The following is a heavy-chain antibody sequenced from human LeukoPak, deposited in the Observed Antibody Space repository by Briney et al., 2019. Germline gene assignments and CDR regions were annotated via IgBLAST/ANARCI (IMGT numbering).Heavy chain of an antibody. CDR3: ARTSPTSDFDF. J-gene: IGHJ4*02. CDR1: GFTFTTYW. CDR2: MNGDRSNS. Sequence: GGSLRLSCVASGFTFTTYWMHWVRQAPGKGLVWVSRMNGDRSNSNYADSVKGRFTITRDNTRNTLYLQMNGLRAEDTALYYCARTSPTSDFDFWGRGTLVTVSS. V-gene: IGHV3-74*01. D-gene: IGHD3-16*01.